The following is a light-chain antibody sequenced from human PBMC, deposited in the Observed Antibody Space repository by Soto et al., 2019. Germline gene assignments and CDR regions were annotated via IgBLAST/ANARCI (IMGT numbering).Light chain of an antibody. CDR2: DVS. CDR1: SSDVGGYNY. J-gene: IGLJ3*02. Sequence: QSALTQPRSVSGSPGQSVTISCTGTSSDVGGYNYVSWYQQHPGKAPKLMLYDVSRRPSGVPDRFSGSKSGSSASLAITGLQADDEADYYCQSYDMSLSGWVFGGGTKLTVL. CDR3: QSYDMSLSGWV. V-gene: IGLV2-11*01.